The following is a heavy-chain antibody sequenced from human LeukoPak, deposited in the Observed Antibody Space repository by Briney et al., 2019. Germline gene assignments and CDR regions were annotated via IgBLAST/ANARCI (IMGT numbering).Heavy chain of an antibody. CDR2: IYSGGST. D-gene: IGHD1-26*01. V-gene: IGHV3-66*01. J-gene: IGHJ4*02. CDR3: AKYYDMPIYYFNY. Sequence: PGGSLRLSCAASGFTVSSNYMSWVRQAPGKGLEWVSVIYSGGSTYYADSVKGRFTISRDNSKNTLYLQMNSLRAEDTAVYYCAKYYDMPIYYFNYWGQGTLVTVSS. CDR1: GFTVSSNY.